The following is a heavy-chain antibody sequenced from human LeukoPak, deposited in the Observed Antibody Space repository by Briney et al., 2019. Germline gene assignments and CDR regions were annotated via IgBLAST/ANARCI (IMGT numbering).Heavy chain of an antibody. V-gene: IGHV3-74*01. Sequence: GGSLRLSYAASGLTFTNYWMHWVRQAPGKGLVWVSRIHSDGINTVYADSVKGRFTISRDNAKNMLYLQMHSLRVEDTALYYCATGLVSAYEYWGQGTPVTVSS. CDR1: GLTFTNYW. CDR2: IHSDGINT. D-gene: IGHD2-21*01. CDR3: ATGLVSAYEY. J-gene: IGHJ4*02.